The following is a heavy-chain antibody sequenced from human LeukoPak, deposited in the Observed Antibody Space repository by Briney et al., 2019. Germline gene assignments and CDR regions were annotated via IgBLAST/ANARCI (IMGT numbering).Heavy chain of an antibody. J-gene: IGHJ4*02. Sequence: GASVKVSCKASGYTFTGYYMHWVRQAPGQGLEWMGWINPNSGGTNYAQKFQGRVTMTRDTSISTAYMELGRLRSDDTAVYYCARDLMWLVRGQDYWGQGTLVTVSS. CDR3: ARDLMWLVRGQDY. V-gene: IGHV1-2*02. D-gene: IGHD6-19*01. CDR2: INPNSGGT. CDR1: GYTFTGYY.